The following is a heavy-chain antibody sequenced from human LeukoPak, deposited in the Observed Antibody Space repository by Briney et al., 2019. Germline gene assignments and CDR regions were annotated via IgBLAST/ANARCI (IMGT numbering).Heavy chain of an antibody. D-gene: IGHD2-15*01. CDR1: GFIFSTYA. J-gene: IGHJ4*02. CDR2: INHSGST. V-gene: IGHV4-34*01. Sequence: GSLRLSCAASGFIFSTYAMSWVRQPPGKGLEWVGEINHSGSTNYNPSLKSRVTISVDTSKNQFSLKLSSVTAADTAVYYCARGQVLCSGGSCYFGYWGQGTLVTVSS. CDR3: ARGQVLCSGGSCYFGY.